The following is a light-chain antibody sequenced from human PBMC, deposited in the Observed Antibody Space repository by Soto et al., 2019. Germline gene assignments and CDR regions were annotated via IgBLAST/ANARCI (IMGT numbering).Light chain of an antibody. J-gene: IGKJ1*01. Sequence: ENVLTQSPGTLSLSPGERVTLSCRASPSVASSYLAWYQQKPGQAPRLLIYSASSRATGIPDRFSGSGSGTDFTLTISRLEPEDFAVYYCQQYGSSPWTFGQGTKVEIK. CDR2: SAS. CDR1: PSVASSY. CDR3: QQYGSSPWT. V-gene: IGKV3-20*01.